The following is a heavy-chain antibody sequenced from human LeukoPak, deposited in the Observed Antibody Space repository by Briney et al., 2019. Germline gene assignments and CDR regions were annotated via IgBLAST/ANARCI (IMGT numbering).Heavy chain of an antibody. J-gene: IGHJ5*02. CDR3: AREVGYASPPP. D-gene: IGHD2-15*01. Sequence: GGSLRLSCAASGLTFSNSDYGMNWVRQAPGKGLEWVSYISGRSSTIYYADSVRGRFTISRDNAKNSLYLQMNSLRAEDTAVYYCAREVGYASPPPWGQGTLVTVSS. CDR2: ISGRSSTI. V-gene: IGHV3-48*01. CDR1: GLTFSNSDYG.